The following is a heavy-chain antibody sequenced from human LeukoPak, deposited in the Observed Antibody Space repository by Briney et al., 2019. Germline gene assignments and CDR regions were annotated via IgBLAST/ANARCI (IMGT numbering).Heavy chain of an antibody. J-gene: IGHJ6*01. Sequence: GGSLRLSCAASGFTFSSYAMRWVRQAPGKGLEWVSAISGSGGSTYYADSVKGRFTISRDNSKNTLYLQMNSLRAEDTAIYYCAKMKGHPLPKYYMDVWGQGTTVTVSS. CDR3: AKMKGHPLPKYYMDV. D-gene: IGHD1-26*01. CDR2: ISGSGGST. V-gene: IGHV3-23*01. CDR1: GFTFSSYA.